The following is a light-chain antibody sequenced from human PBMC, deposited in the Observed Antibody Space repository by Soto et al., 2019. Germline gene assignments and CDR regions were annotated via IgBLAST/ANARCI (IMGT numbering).Light chain of an antibody. V-gene: IGLV2-14*01. Sequence: ALTQPDSVSGSPGQSITISCTGTSSDVGGHKYVSWYQHHPGKAPKLLIYEVNNRPSGVSNRFSGSKSGDTASLTISGLQAEDEADYYCSSYASSTSLYVFGTGTKVTVL. J-gene: IGLJ1*01. CDR1: SSDVGGHKY. CDR2: EVN. CDR3: SSYASSTSLYV.